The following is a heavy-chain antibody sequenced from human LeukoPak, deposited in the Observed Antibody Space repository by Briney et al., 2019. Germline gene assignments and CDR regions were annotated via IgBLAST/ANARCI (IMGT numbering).Heavy chain of an antibody. D-gene: IGHD2-2*01. Sequence: GGSLRLSCAASGFTFSSHSMSWVRQAPGKGLYGVSSISSSSSYIYYADSVKGRFTIFRDNAKNSLYLQMNSLRAEDTAVYYCASVPDATTDVWGKGTTVTVSS. J-gene: IGHJ6*04. CDR3: ASVPDATTDV. V-gene: IGHV3-21*01. CDR2: ISSSSSYI. CDR1: GFTFSSHS.